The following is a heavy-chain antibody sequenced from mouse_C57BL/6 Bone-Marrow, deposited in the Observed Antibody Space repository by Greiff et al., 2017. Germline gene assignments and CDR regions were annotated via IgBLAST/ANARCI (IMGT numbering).Heavy chain of an antibody. V-gene: IGHV14-4*01. Sequence: EVQLQQSGAELVRPGASVKLSCTASGFNIKDDYMHWVKQRPEQGLEWIGWIDPENGDTEYASKFQGKATITADTSSNTAYLQLSSLTSEDTAVYYCTTRGYYGSSSLYWYFDVWGTGTTVTVSS. D-gene: IGHD1-1*01. CDR3: TTRGYYGSSSLYWYFDV. CDR2: IDPENGDT. J-gene: IGHJ1*03. CDR1: GFNIKDDY.